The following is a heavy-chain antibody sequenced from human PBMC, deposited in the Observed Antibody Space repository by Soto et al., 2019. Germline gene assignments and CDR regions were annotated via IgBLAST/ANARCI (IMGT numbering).Heavy chain of an antibody. J-gene: IGHJ4*02. Sequence: PGGSLGLSCADSGFRVSIKYMSWVRQAPGKGLEWVSVIYSGGSTYYADSVKGRFTISRDNSKNTLYLQMNSLRAEDLAVYYCARVMHFGYYFDYWGQGTLVTVSS. CDR3: ARVMHFGYYFDY. V-gene: IGHV3-66*01. CDR1: GFRVSIKY. CDR2: IYSGGST. D-gene: IGHD3-16*01.